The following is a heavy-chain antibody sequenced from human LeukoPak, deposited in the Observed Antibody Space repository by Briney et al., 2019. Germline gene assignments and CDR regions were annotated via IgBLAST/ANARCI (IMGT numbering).Heavy chain of an antibody. CDR2: IDARSGIT. CDR1: GFTFTIFG. V-gene: IGHV3-48*01. J-gene: IGHJ3*02. D-gene: IGHD3/OR15-3a*01. Sequence: QPGGSLRLSCAASGFTFTIFGLNWVRQAPGKVPEWVSYIDARSGITYYADSVQGRFTISRDNAQESVFLQMNNLRADDTAVYYCARTYDFGRCPPGDAFDNWGPGTLVTVSS. CDR3: ARTYDFGRCPPGDAFDN.